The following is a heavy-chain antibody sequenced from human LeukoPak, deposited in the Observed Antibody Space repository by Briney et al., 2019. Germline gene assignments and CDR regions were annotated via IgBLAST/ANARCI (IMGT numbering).Heavy chain of an antibody. CDR3: ARERIRLYYDSSGYYSAFDI. CDR1: GGSISSGGYY. CDR2: IYYSGST. J-gene: IGHJ3*02. D-gene: IGHD3-22*01. Sequence: SQTLSLTCTVSGGSISSGGYYWSWIRQHPGKGLEWIGYIYYSGSTYYNPSLKSRVTISVDTSKNQFSLKLSSVTAADTAVYYCARERIRLYYDSSGYYSAFDIWAKGQWSPSLQ. V-gene: IGHV4-31*03.